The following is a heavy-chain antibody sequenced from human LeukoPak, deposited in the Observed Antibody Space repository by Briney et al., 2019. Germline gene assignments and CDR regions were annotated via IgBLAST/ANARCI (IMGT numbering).Heavy chain of an antibody. CDR1: GFTFSSYA. V-gene: IGHV3-23*01. CDR3: AIRGSSWYFDL. J-gene: IGHJ2*01. CDR2: ISGSGGST. D-gene: IGHD1-26*01. Sequence: PGGSLRLSCAASGFTFSSYAMGWVRQAPGKGLEWVSGISGSGGSTYYADSVKGRFAISRDNSKNTLYLQMNSLRVDDTAVYYCAIRGSSWYFDLWGRGTLVTLSS.